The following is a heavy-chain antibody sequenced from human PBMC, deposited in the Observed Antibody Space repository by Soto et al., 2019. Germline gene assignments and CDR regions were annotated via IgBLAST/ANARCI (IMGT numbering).Heavy chain of an antibody. CDR2: IYYSGST. V-gene: IGHV4-59*08. D-gene: IGHD3-10*01. Sequence: QVQLQESGPGLVKPSETLSLTCTVSGGSINSYYWSWIRQPPGKGLEWIGYIYYSGSTNYNPSLKSGVTISVDTSKNQFSLKLSSVPAADTAVYYCASRYGLGFDFWGQGTLVTVSS. J-gene: IGHJ4*02. CDR1: GGSINSYY. CDR3: ASRYGLGFDF.